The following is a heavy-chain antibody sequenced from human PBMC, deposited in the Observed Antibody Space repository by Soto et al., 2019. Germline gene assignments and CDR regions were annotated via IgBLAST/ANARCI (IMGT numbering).Heavy chain of an antibody. CDR1: GGSFSGYY. CDR2: INHSGST. Sequence: PSETLSLTCAVYGGSFSGYYWSWIRQPPGKGLEWIGEINHSGSTNYNPSLKSRVTISVDTSKNQFSLKLSSVTAADTAVYYCAIHRIAARRGGFDYWGQGTLVTVSS. CDR3: AIHRIAARRGGFDY. V-gene: IGHV4-34*01. J-gene: IGHJ4*02. D-gene: IGHD6-6*01.